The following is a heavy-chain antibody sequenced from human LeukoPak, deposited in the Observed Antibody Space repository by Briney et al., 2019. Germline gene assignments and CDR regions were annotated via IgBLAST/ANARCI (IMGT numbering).Heavy chain of an antibody. CDR1: GGSFSGYS. CDR3: ARLNKPGWFDP. J-gene: IGHJ5*02. CDR2: INHSGST. Sequence: SETLSLTCAVYGGSFSGYSWSWIRQPPGKGLEWIGEINHSGSTNYNPSLKSRVTISIDTSKNQFSLRLNSVTATDTAVYYCARLNKPGWFDPWGQGTLVTVSS. D-gene: IGHD1-14*01. V-gene: IGHV4-34*01.